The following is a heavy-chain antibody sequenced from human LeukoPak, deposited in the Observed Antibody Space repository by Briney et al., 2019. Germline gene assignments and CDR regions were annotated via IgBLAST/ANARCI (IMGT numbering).Heavy chain of an antibody. V-gene: IGHV3-7*01. D-gene: IGHD3-10*01. Sequence: GGSLRLSCVASGFTFSSYWMSWVRQAPGKGLEWVANKKQDGSEKYYVDSLKGRFTISRDNAKNSLYLQMNSLRAEDTAVYYCARVFEGSYFDYWGQGTLVTVSS. CDR3: ARVFEGSYFDY. CDR2: KKQDGSEK. J-gene: IGHJ4*02. CDR1: GFTFSSYW.